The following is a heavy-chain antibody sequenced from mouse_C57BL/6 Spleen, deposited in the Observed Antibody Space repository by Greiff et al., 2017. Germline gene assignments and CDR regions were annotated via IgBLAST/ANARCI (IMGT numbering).Heavy chain of an antibody. J-gene: IGHJ4*01. Sequence: QVQLQQSGAELVKPGASVKLSCKASGYTFTSYWMHWVKQRPGQGLEWIGMIHPNSGSTNYNEKFKSKATLTVDKSSSTAYMQLSSLTSEDSAVYYCARTSYYGGPYYAMDYWGQGTSVTVSS. CDR2: IHPNSGST. CDR3: ARTSYYGGPYYAMDY. V-gene: IGHV1-64*01. D-gene: IGHD1-1*02. CDR1: GYTFTSYW.